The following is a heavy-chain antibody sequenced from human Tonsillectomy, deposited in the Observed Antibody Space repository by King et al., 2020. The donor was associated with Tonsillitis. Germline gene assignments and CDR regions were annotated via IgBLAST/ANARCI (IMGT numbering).Heavy chain of an antibody. J-gene: IGHJ4*02. CDR2: IYHSGST. CDR3: ARDPKGAFDY. Sequence: VQLQESGPGLVKPSETLSLTCTVSGDTVSAYYWNWIRQPAGKGLEWIGRIYHSGSTNYNPSLQSRVSMSIDVSRSQFSLKVNSMTAADTAVYYCARDPKGAFDYWGQGALVIVSS. V-gene: IGHV4-4*07. CDR1: GDTVSAYY.